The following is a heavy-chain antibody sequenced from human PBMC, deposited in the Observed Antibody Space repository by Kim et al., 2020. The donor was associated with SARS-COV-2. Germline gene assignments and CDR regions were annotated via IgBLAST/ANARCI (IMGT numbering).Heavy chain of an antibody. D-gene: IGHD3-22*01. CDR2: IIPIFGTA. CDR1: GGTFSSYA. V-gene: IGHV1-69*13. CDR3: ASNLNYYDSSGYTGY. Sequence: SVKVSCKASGGTFSSYAISWVRQAPGQGLEWMGGIIPIFGTANYAQKFQGRVTITADESTSTAYMELSSLRSEDTAVYYCASNLNYYDSSGYTGYWGQGTLVTVSS. J-gene: IGHJ4*02.